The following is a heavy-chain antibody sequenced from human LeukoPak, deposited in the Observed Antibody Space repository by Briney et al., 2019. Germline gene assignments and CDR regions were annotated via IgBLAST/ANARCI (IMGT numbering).Heavy chain of an antibody. CDR1: GGSFSGYY. D-gene: IGHD1-1*01. J-gene: IGHJ5*02. CDR3: ARPNWNNWFDP. Sequence: PSETLSLTCAVYGGSFSGYYWSWIRQPPGKWLEWIGEINHSGSTNYNPSLKSRVTISVDTSKNQFSLKLSSVTAAGTAVYYCARPNWNNWFDPWGQGTLVTVSS. V-gene: IGHV4-34*01. CDR2: INHSGST.